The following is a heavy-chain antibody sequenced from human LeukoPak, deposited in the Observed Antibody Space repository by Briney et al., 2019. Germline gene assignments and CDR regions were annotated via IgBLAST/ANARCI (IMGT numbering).Heavy chain of an antibody. J-gene: IGHJ5*02. CDR2: MYYSGST. V-gene: IGHV4-30-4*01. Sequence: SETLSLTCTVSGGSISSGDYYWSWLRQPPGKGLEWVAYMYYSGSTYYNPSLKGRVTMSADTSKNQLSLKLSSVTAADTAVYYCARPYYYDSRIDPWGQGILVTVSS. CDR1: GGSISSGDYY. D-gene: IGHD3-22*01. CDR3: ARPYYYDSRIDP.